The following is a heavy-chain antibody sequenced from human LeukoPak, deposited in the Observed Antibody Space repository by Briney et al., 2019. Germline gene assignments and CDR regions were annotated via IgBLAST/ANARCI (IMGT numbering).Heavy chain of an antibody. Sequence: ASVKVSCKASGYTFTDYYVHWVRQAPGQGLEWFGWINPDSGATNFAQRFQGSVTITRDTSVNTGTMELNNLRSDDTPVYYCARDLCHGGSCFHFDSWGQGTLVTVSS. V-gene: IGHV1-2*02. CDR2: INPDSGAT. J-gene: IGHJ4*02. CDR1: GYTFTDYY. CDR3: ARDLCHGGSCFHFDS. D-gene: IGHD2-15*01.